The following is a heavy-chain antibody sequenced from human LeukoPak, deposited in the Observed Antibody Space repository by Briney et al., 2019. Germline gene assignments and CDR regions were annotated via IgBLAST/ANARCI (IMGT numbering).Heavy chain of an antibody. J-gene: IGHJ6*02. CDR1: GYTFTSYV. V-gene: IGHV1-18*01. CDR3: AREDWYRYYYYGMDV. Sequence: GASVKVSCKASGYTFTSYVMNWVRQAPGQGLEWMGWISAYNGNTNYAQELQGRVTMTTDTSTGTAYMELRSLRSDDTAVYYCAREDWYRYYYYGMDVWGQGTTVTVSS. CDR2: ISAYNGNT. D-gene: IGHD3/OR15-3a*01.